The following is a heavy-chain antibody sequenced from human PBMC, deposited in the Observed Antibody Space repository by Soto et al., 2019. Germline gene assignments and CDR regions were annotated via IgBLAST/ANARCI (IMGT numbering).Heavy chain of an antibody. V-gene: IGHV3-33*01. CDR2: IWYDGSNK. Sequence: GGSLRLSCAASGFTFSSYGMHWVRQAPGKGLEWVAVIWYDGSNKYYADSVKGRFTISRDNSKNTLYLQMNSLRAEDTAVYYCARDRETYNWNPTRRNWFDPWGQGTLVTVSS. J-gene: IGHJ5*02. CDR3: ARDRETYNWNPTRRNWFDP. D-gene: IGHD1-20*01. CDR1: GFTFSSYG.